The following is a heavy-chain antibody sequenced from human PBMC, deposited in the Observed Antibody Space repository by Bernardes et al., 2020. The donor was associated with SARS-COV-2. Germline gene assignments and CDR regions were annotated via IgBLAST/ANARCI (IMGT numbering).Heavy chain of an antibody. CDR2: IYWDDDK. J-gene: IGHJ5*02. CDR3: AHSKLMATSRDWFDP. D-gene: IGHD2-8*01. V-gene: IGHV2-5*02. CDR1: GFSLSTAGEG. Sequence: SGPTLVKPTQTFILTCTLPGFSLSTAGEGVHWIRQRPGKALEWLAVIYWDDDKRYSPSLENRLTITKDTAKNQVVLTMTNLDPVDTATYFCAHSKLMATSRDWFDPWGQGTLVTVSS.